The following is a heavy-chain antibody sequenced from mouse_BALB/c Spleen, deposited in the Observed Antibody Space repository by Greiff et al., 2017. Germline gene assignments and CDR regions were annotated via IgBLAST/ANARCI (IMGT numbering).Heavy chain of an antibody. CDR2: ISYSGST. CDR1: GYSITSDYA. J-gene: IGHJ1*01. D-gene: IGHD1-1*01. Sequence: DVKLQESGPGLVKPSQSLSLTCTVTGYSITSDYAWNWIRQFPGNKLEWMGYISYSGSTSYNPSLKSRISITRDTSKNQFFLQLNSVTTEDTATYYCASRDYYGSSWNGYFDVWGAGTTVTVSS. CDR3: ASRDYYGSSWNGYFDV. V-gene: IGHV3-2*02.